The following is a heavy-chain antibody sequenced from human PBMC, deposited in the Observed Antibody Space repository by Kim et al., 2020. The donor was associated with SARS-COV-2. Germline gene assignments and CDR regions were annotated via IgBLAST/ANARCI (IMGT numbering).Heavy chain of an antibody. CDR3: STDALGADNAFDI. V-gene: IGHV3-15*01. Sequence: AAPVKGRFNISRDDSKNTVYLQMGSLQNEDTSVYYCSTDALGADNAFDIWGQGTKVTVSS. J-gene: IGHJ3*02. D-gene: IGHD1-26*01.